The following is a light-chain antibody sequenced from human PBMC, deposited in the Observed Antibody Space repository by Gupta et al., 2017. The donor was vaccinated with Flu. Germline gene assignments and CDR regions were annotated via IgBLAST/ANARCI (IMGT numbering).Light chain of an antibody. V-gene: IGKV1-39*01. CDR1: QKISNY. CDR3: QQGNSIPRT. CDR2: AAS. J-gene: IGKJ4*01. Sequence: DTEITESPSSVSASVGDRVTITCRASQKISNYLYWFQQRPGKAPKLLIYAASSLQSGVPSRFSGSGSGTDFTLTIRSLQTEDFATYYCQQGNSIPRTFGGGTRVEIK.